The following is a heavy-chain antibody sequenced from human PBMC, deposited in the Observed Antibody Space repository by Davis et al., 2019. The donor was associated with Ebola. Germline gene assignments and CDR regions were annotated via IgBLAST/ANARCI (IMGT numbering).Heavy chain of an antibody. D-gene: IGHD3-3*01. CDR3: AREWYYDFWSGQASYGMDV. CDR2: ISAYNGNT. V-gene: IGHV1-18*01. J-gene: IGHJ6*02. CDR1: GYTFTSYG. Sequence: ASVKVSCKASGYTFTSYGISWVRQAPGQGLEWMGWISAYNGNTNYAQKLQGRVTMTTDTSTSTAYMELRSLRSDDTAVYYCAREWYYDFWSGQASYGMDVWGQGTTVTVSS.